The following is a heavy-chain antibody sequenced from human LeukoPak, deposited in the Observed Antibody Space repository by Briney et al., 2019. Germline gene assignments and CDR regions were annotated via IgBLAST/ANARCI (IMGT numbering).Heavy chain of an antibody. CDR2: ISSNGGST. V-gene: IGHV3-64*02. J-gene: IGHJ6*03. CDR1: GFTFSQYT. CDR3: ARYPLGWDDGSCWNNDYVYHYMDV. D-gene: IGHD1/OR15-1a*01. Sequence: GGSLRLSCAASGFTFSQYTVHGVRQAPGKGLESVSIISSNGGSTYYADSVKGRFTISRDNSKNTLYLQMGSLRVEDMAVYYWARYPLGWDDGSCWNNDYVYHYMDVWGRGTTVIVSS.